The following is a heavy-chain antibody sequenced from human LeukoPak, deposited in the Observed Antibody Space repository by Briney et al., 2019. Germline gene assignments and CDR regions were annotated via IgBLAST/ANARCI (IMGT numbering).Heavy chain of an antibody. CDR2: INPNSGDT. D-gene: IGHD6-19*01. Sequence: GASVKVSCKTSGYTFTGYYMHWVRQAPGQGLEWMGWINPNSGDTNYAQKFRGRVTMTRDTSISTAYMELTWLRSDDTAVYFCARPRNPGIAVAAPYWGQGTLVTVSS. V-gene: IGHV1-2*02. J-gene: IGHJ4*02. CDR1: GYTFTGYY. CDR3: ARPRNPGIAVAAPY.